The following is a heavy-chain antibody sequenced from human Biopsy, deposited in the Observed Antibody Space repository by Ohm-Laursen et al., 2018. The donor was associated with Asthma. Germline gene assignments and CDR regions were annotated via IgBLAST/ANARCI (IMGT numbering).Heavy chain of an antibody. Sequence: SETLSLTCTVSGGSISSSSYYWGWIRQPPGKGLEWIGSIYYSGSTYYNPSLKSRVTISVDTSTNRLSLKFSSVTAADTAVFYCARLSLNDSLDPWGRGTLVTVSS. D-gene: IGHD1-1*01. CDR3: ARLSLNDSLDP. CDR2: IYYSGST. J-gene: IGHJ5*02. V-gene: IGHV4-39*01. CDR1: GGSISSSSYY.